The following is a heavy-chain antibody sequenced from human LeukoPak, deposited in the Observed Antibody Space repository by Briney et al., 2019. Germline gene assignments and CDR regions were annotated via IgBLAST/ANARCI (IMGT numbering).Heavy chain of an antibody. J-gene: IGHJ4*02. CDR1: GFTFSNHG. CDR3: ARDIAGSYYNGVDY. V-gene: IGHV3-33*01. Sequence: GGSLRLSCAASGFTFSNHGMHWVRQAPGKGLEWVAVIWYDGSKMYYGDSVKGRFTISRDNFMDTLFLEMNSLRAEDTAVYYCARDIAGSYYNGVDYWGQGTLVTVSS. D-gene: IGHD3-10*01. CDR2: IWYDGSKM.